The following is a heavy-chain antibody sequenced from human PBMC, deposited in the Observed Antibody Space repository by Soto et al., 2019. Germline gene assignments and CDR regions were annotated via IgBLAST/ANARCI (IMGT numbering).Heavy chain of an antibody. J-gene: IGHJ4*02. V-gene: IGHV5-51*01. CDR3: ARHYSTSSPDS. D-gene: IGHD6-6*01. CDR2: VFPGDSDT. CDR1: GYSFTSYW. Sequence: PGESLKISCRASGYSFTSYWIGWVRQMPGQGLEWMGIVFPGDSDTKYSPSFQGQVTISADKSINTAYLQWSGPRASDTAMYYCARHYSTSSPDSWGQGTLVTVSS.